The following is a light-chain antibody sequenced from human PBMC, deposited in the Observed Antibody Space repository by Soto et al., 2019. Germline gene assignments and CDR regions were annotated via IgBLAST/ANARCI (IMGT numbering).Light chain of an antibody. CDR2: QDN. CDR3: QAWDGSTAV. CDR1: KLGDKY. V-gene: IGLV3-1*01. Sequence: SYELTQPPSVSVSPGQTASITCSGDKLGDKYACWYQQKPGQSPVLVIYQDNKRPSGIPERFSGSNSGNTATLTISGTQAMDEADYYCQAWDGSTAVFGGGTKVTVL. J-gene: IGLJ2*01.